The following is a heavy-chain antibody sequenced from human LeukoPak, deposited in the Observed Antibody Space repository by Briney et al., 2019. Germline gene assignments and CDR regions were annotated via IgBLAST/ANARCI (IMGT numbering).Heavy chain of an antibody. CDR3: AGRPTGYSSGYIH. CDR1: GLNFNTYD. V-gene: IGHV3-23*01. D-gene: IGHD5-18*01. CDR2: FGTRHTHI. J-gene: IGHJ4*02. Sequence: GGSLRLSCVGSGLNFNTYDLTWVRQAPGKGLEWVALFGTRHTHIFYADSVEGRFAISRDNSKNTVYLQMNNLRVEDTAVYYCAGRPTGYSSGYIHWGQGTLVTVSS.